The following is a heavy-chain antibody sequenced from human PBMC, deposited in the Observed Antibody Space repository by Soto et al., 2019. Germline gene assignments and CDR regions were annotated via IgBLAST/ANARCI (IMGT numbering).Heavy chain of an antibody. CDR2: ISSSSSYI. Sequence: GGSLRLSCAASGFTFSSYSMNWVRQAPGKGLEWVSSISSSSSYIYYADSVKGRFTISRDNAKNSLYLQMNSLRAEDTAVYYCARDLSYHIVVVTAIPYFDYWGQGTLVTVSS. D-gene: IGHD2-21*02. J-gene: IGHJ4*02. CDR3: ARDLSYHIVVVTAIPYFDY. V-gene: IGHV3-21*01. CDR1: GFTFSSYS.